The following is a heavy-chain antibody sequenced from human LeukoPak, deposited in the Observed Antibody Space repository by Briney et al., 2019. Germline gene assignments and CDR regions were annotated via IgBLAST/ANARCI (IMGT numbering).Heavy chain of an antibody. V-gene: IGHV3-23*01. J-gene: IGHJ4*02. CDR2: ISGSGGST. CDR3: AKDLDYGDYSYYFDY. D-gene: IGHD4-17*01. Sequence: GGSLRLSCAASGFTFSSYAMSSVRQAPGKGLEWVSAISGSGGSTYYADSVKGRFTISRDNSKNTLYLQMNSLRAEDTAVYYCAKDLDYGDYSYYFDYWGQGTLVTVSS. CDR1: GFTFSSYA.